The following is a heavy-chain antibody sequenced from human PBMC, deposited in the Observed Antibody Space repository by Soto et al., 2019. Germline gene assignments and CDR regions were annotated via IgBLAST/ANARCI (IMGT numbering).Heavy chain of an antibody. CDR3: ATFGWLDP. Sequence: EVQLVESGGGLVQPGGSLKLSCAASGFSFSDSAIHWVRQASGKGLEWVGRTRSKAHSYATAFAASVKGRFTISRDNSKNTLYLQMNSLRAEDTAVYYCATFGWLDPWGQGTLVTVSS. V-gene: IGHV3-73*02. CDR2: TRSKAHSYAT. D-gene: IGHD3-3*01. J-gene: IGHJ5*02. CDR1: GFSFSDSA.